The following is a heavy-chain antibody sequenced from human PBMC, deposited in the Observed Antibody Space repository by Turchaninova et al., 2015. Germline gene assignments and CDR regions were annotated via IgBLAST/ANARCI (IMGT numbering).Heavy chain of an antibody. CDR2: MYNSGIT. J-gene: IGHJ4*02. Sequence: QLQLQESGPGLVKPSEPLSLPCIVLGDSSSSTSYSWGGIRQPPGKGLEWIVSMYNSGITYYNPSLKSRGTISADTSKNQFSLKLSFGTAADTAVYYCARVDYDHIWGSSIDHWGQGTLVTVAS. CDR3: ARVDYDHIWGSSIDH. D-gene: IGHD3-16*01. CDR1: GDSSSSTSYS. V-gene: IGHV4-39*01.